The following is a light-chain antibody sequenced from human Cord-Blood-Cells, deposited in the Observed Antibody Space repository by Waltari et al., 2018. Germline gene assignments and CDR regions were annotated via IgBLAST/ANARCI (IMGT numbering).Light chain of an antibody. CDR3: QQSYSTPWT. Sequence: DIQMTQSPSSLSASVGDRVTITCRASQSISSYLNWYQQKPGKAPKLLIYAASSSQSGVPSRFSGSGSGADFTLTISSRQPEDFATYYCQQSYSTPWTFGQGTKVESK. CDR1: QSISSY. V-gene: IGKV1-39*01. J-gene: IGKJ1*01. CDR2: AAS.